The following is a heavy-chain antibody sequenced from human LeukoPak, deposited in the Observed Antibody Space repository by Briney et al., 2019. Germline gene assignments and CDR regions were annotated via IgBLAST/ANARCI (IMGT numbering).Heavy chain of an antibody. Sequence: GGSLRLSCAASGFTFSSYSMNWVRQAPGKGLEWVSVLYSSGSPYYADSVKGRFSISRDNSKNTVFLQMNGLKVEDTAVYYCARPYYYDSGTFYSGFWGQGTLVTVSS. V-gene: IGHV3-66*01. CDR3: ARPYYYDSGTFYSGF. D-gene: IGHD3-22*01. CDR1: GFTFSSYS. J-gene: IGHJ4*02. CDR2: LYSSGSP.